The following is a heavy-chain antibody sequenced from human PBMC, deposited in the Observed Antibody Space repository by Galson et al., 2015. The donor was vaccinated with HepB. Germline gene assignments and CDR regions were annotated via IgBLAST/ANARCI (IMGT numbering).Heavy chain of an antibody. D-gene: IGHD3-10*01. CDR2: INAGNGST. V-gene: IGHV1-3*01. CDR1: GYTFTSYA. CDR3: ARSITMVRGVTPPGY. J-gene: IGHJ4*02. Sequence: SVKVSCKASGYTFTSYAMHWVRQAPGQRLEWMGWINAGNGSTKYSQKFQGRVTITRDTSASTAYMELSSLRSEDTAVYYCARSITMVRGVTPPGYWGQGTLVTVSS.